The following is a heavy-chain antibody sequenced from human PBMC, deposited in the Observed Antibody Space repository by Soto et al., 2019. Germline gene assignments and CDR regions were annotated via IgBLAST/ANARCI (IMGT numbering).Heavy chain of an antibody. CDR2: INHSGST. J-gene: IGHJ5*02. V-gene: IGHV4-34*01. Sequence: LSLTCAVYGGSFSGYYWSWIRQPPGKGLEWIGEINHSGSTNYNPSLKSRVTISVDTSKNQFSLKLSSVTAADTAVYYCARENPAGYSSSWYRVWFDPWGQGTLVTVSS. D-gene: IGHD6-13*01. CDR3: ARENPAGYSSSWYRVWFDP. CDR1: GGSFSGYY.